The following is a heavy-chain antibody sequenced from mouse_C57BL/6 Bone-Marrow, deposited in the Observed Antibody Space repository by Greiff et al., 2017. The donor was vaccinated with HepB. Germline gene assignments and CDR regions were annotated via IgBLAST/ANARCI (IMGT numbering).Heavy chain of an antibody. J-gene: IGHJ2*01. CDR2: ISYDGSN. CDR1: GYSITSGYY. CDR3: AREGGPGGFDY. Sequence: EVQLQESGPGLVNPSQSLSLTCSVTGYSITSGYYWNWIRQFPGNKLEWMGYISYDGSNNYNPSLKNRISITRDTSKNQFFLKLNSVTTEDTATYYCAREGGPGGFDYWGQGTTLTVSS. V-gene: IGHV3-6*01.